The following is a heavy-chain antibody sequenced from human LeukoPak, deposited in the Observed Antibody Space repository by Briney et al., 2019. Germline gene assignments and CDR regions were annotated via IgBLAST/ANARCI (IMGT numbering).Heavy chain of an antibody. CDR1: GGSISHYI. J-gene: IGHJ2*01. Sequence: SETLSLTCTDSGGSISHYIWSWIRQPSGKALGWMCYIYYIGRTNYNPSLKSRVTISVDPSKNQYSLNLNSVTAADTAVYYCAKTVAGYWYFDLWGRGTLVTVSS. CDR3: AKTVAGYWYFDL. V-gene: IGHV4-59*08. D-gene: IGHD6-19*01. CDR2: IYYIGRT.